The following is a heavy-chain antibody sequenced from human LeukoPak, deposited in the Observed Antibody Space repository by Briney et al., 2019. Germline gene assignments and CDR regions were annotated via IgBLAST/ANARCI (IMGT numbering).Heavy chain of an antibody. D-gene: IGHD5-24*01. V-gene: IGHV3-7*03. CDR3: AKEGRSLQTY. CDR1: GFMFSSDW. J-gene: IGHJ4*02. CDR2: IKEDGTET. Sequence: GGSLRLSCAASGFMFSSDWMSWVRLARGKGLEWVANIKEDGTETYYVDSVKGRFTISRDNAKNSLYLQMNSLRVEDTAVYYCAKEGRSLQTYWGQGTLVTVSS.